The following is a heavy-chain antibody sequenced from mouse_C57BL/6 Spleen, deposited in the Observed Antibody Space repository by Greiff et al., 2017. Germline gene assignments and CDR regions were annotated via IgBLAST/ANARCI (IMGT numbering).Heavy chain of an antibody. CDR2: ISYDGSK. CDR3: ARETYYDPFAY. D-gene: IGHD2-4*01. CDR1: GYSITSGYY. Sequence: EVQLQESGPGLVKPSQSLSLTCSVTGYSITSGYYWNWIRQFPGNKLEWMGYISYDGSKNYNPSLKNRISITRDTSKNQFFLKLNSVTTVDTATYYCARETYYDPFAYWGQGTLVTVSA. V-gene: IGHV3-6*01. J-gene: IGHJ3*01.